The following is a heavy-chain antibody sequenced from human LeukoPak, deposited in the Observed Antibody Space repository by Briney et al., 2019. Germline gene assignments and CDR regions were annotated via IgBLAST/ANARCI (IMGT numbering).Heavy chain of an antibody. V-gene: IGHV3-64D*06. CDR1: GFTFSSYA. Sequence: PGGSLRLSCSASGFTFSSYAMHWVRQAPGKGLEYVSAISSNGGSTYYADSVKGRFTISRDNSKNTLYLQMSSLRAEDTAVYYCVKDRYYYGSGSIMNDYWGQGTLVTVSS. J-gene: IGHJ4*02. CDR2: ISSNGGST. D-gene: IGHD3-10*01. CDR3: VKDRYYYGSGSIMNDY.